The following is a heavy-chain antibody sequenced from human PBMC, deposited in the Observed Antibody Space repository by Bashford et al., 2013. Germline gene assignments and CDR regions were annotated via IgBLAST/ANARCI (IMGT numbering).Heavy chain of an antibody. Sequence: WVRQAPGQGLEWMGWMNPNSGNTGYAQKFQGRVTMTRNTSISTAYMELSSLRSEDTAVYYCARGGVGDGYNLYWGQGTLVTVSS. V-gene: IGHV1-8*01. CDR2: MNPNSGNT. J-gene: IGHJ4*02. D-gene: IGHD5-24*01. CDR3: ARGGVGDGYNLY.